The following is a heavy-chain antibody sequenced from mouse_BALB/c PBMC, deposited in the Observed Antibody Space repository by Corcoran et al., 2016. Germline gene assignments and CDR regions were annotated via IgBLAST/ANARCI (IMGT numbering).Heavy chain of an antibody. CDR2: INTYTGEP. V-gene: IGHV9-3-1*01. CDR3: AREPLAMDY. Sequence: QIQLVQSGPELKKPGETVKISCKASGYTFTNYGMNWVKQAPGKGLKWMGWINTYTGEPTYADDFKGRFAFSLETSASTAYLQINNLKNEDTATYFCAREPLAMDYWSQGTSVTVSS. CDR1: GYTFTNYG. J-gene: IGHJ4*01.